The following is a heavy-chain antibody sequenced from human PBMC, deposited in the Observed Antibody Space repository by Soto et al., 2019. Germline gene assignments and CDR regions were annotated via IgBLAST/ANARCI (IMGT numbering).Heavy chain of an antibody. J-gene: IGHJ4*02. CDR1: GDSISSHY. V-gene: IGHV4-59*11. CDR3: ACGGWYNDY. Sequence: QVQLQESGPGLVKPSETLSLTCTVSGDSISSHYWSWIRQPPGRGLEWIGYTHSSGNTNYNPSFKRRVTISVDTSKNQVSLKLRSMTTADTAVYCCACGGWYNDYWGQGTLVTVSS. CDR2: THSSGNT. D-gene: IGHD6-19*01.